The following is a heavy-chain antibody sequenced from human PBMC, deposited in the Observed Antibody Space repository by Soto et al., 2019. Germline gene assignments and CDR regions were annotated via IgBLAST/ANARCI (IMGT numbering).Heavy chain of an antibody. CDR2: IYYSGST. CDR3: ARDTRGYSRAFDY. J-gene: IGHJ4*02. Sequence: PSETLSLTCTVSGGSISSYYWSWIRQPPGKGLEWIGYIYYSGSTNYNPSLKSRVTISVDTSRNQFSLKLTSVTAADTAVYYCARDTRGYSRAFDYWGQGTLVTVSS. CDR1: GGSISSYY. V-gene: IGHV4-59*01. D-gene: IGHD5-18*01.